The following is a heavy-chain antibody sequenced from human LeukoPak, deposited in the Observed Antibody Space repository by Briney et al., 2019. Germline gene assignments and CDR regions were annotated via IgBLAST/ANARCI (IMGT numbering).Heavy chain of an antibody. Sequence: GGSLRLSCAASGLTFSSYAMSWVRQAPGKGLEWVSAISGSGGSTYYADSVKGRFTISRDNSKNTLYLQMNTLRAEDTAVYYCATTKQARRYFDYWGQGTLVTVSS. V-gene: IGHV3-23*01. CDR1: GLTFSSYA. CDR2: ISGSGGST. CDR3: ATTKQARRYFDY. D-gene: IGHD1-1*01. J-gene: IGHJ4*02.